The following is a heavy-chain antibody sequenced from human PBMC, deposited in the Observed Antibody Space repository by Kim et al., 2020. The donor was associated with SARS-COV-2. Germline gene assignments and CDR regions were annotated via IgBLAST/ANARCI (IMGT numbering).Heavy chain of an antibody. D-gene: IGHD1-26*01. CDR3: ARYDAGSGSYKPNWFDP. J-gene: IGHJ5*02. V-gene: IGHV1-69*04. CDR1: GGTFSSYA. Sequence: SVKVSCKASGGTFSSYAISWVRQAPGQGLECMGRIIPTVGIVNYAQKFQGRVTITADKSTSTAYMELGSLRSEDTAVYFCARYDAGSGSYKPNWFDPRG. CDR2: IIPTVGIV.